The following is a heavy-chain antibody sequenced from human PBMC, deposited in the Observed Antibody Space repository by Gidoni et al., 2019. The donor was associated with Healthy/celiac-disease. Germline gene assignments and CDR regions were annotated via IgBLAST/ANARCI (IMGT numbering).Heavy chain of an antibody. J-gene: IGHJ4*02. V-gene: IGHV1-69*01. CDR3: ARGYSSGWYRFDY. Sequence: QVQLVQHGAEVKQPGSSVKVSCTASGRTFSSYAISWVRQAPGQGLEWMGGILPIFGTANYAQKFQGRVTITADESTSTAYMELSSLRSEDTAVYYCARGYSSGWYRFDYWGQGTLVTVSS. CDR2: ILPIFGTA. D-gene: IGHD6-19*01. CDR1: GRTFSSYA.